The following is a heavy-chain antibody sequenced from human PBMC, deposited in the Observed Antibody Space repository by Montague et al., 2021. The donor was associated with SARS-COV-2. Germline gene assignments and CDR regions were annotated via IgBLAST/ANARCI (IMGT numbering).Heavy chain of an antibody. CDR1: GGSISSGGYY. CDR3: AWYVDSSGWLNPRGSGTLAY. V-gene: IGHV4-31*03. J-gene: IGHJ4*02. Sequence: TLSLTCTVSGGSISSGGYYWSWIRQHPGKGLEWIGYIYYSGSTYYNPSLKSRVTISVDTSKNQFSLKLSSVTAADTAVYYCAWYVDSSGWLNPRGSGTLAYWGQGTLVTVSS. CDR2: IYYSGST. D-gene: IGHD6-19*01.